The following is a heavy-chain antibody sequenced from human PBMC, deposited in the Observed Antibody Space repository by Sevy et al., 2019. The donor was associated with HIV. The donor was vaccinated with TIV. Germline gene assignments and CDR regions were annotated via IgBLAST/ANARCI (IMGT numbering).Heavy chain of an antibody. V-gene: IGHV4-31*03. CDR1: GGSISSGGYY. Sequence: SDTLSLTCTVSGGSISSGGYYWSWIRQHPGKGLEWIGYIYYSGSTYYNPSLKSRVTISVDTSKNQFSLKLSSVTAADTAVYYCARVSSLIVVVPAAIEDYYYYMDVWGKGTTVTVSS. J-gene: IGHJ6*03. CDR2: IYYSGST. D-gene: IGHD2-2*01. CDR3: ARVSSLIVVVPAAIEDYYYYMDV.